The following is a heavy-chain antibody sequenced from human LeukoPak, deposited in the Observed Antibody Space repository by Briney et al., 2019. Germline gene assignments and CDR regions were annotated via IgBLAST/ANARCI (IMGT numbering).Heavy chain of an antibody. CDR2: IYYSGST. V-gene: IGHV4-39*01. CDR3: ARVLEAATFDP. CDR1: GGSISSYY. J-gene: IGHJ5*02. D-gene: IGHD2-15*01. Sequence: KASETLSLTCTVSGGSISSYYWSWIRQPPGKGLEWIGSIYYSGSTYYNPSLKSRVTISVDTSKNQFSLKLSSVTAADTAVYYCARVLEAATFDPWGQGTLVTVSS.